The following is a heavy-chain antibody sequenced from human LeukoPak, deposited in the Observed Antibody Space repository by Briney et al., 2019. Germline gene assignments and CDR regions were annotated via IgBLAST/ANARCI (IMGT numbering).Heavy chain of an antibody. D-gene: IGHD2-21*02. Sequence: SETLSLTCAVYGGSFSGYYWSWIRQPPGKGLEGIGEINHSGSTNYNPSLKSRVTISVDTSKHQFSLKLSSVTAADTAVYYCARAEPAITTPDYWGQGTLVTVSS. CDR3: ARAEPAITTPDY. CDR2: INHSGST. V-gene: IGHV4-34*01. CDR1: GGSFSGYY. J-gene: IGHJ4*02.